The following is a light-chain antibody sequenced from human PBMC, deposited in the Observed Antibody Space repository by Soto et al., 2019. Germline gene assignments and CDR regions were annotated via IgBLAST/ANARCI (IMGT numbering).Light chain of an antibody. J-gene: IGKJ5*01. Sequence: EIVLTQSPGTLSLSPGERATLSCRASQSVSSSYLAWYQQKPGQAPRLLFYGASSRATGIPDRFSDSGSGTDFTLTISRLEPEDFAVYYCQQYGSSPPITFGQGTRLEIK. V-gene: IGKV3-20*01. CDR1: QSVSSSY. CDR3: QQYGSSPPIT. CDR2: GAS.